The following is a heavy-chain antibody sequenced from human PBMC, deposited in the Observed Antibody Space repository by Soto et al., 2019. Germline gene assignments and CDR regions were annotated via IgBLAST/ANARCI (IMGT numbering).Heavy chain of an antibody. D-gene: IGHD1-26*01. Sequence: GGALRLSCAASGFTFSSDGMHWVRQAPGKGLEWVAVIWYDGSNKYYADSVKGRFTISRDNSKNTLYLQMNSLRAEDTAVYYCARDSLVVGAFDYWGQGTLVTVSS. J-gene: IGHJ4*02. CDR3: ARDSLVVGAFDY. CDR1: GFTFSSDG. CDR2: IWYDGSNK. V-gene: IGHV3-33*01.